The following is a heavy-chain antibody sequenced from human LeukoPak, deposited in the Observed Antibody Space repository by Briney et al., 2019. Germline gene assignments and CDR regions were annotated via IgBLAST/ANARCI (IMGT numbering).Heavy chain of an antibody. CDR2: ISASSATI. CDR1: GFTFSDYS. CDR3: ARDLNWGLDY. Sequence: GGSLRLSWAASGFTFSDYSVNWVRQAPGKGLEWISYISASSATIHYADSVKGRFSISRDNAKNSLYLQVNSLRAEDTAVYYCARDLNWGLDYWGQGTLVTVSS. D-gene: IGHD7-27*01. J-gene: IGHJ4*02. V-gene: IGHV3-48*01.